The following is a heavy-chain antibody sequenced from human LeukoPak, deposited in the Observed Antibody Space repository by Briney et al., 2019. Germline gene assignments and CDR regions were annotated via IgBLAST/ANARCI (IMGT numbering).Heavy chain of an antibody. V-gene: IGHV1-46*01. CDR1: GYTFTIYY. D-gene: IGHD2-2*02. CDR2: FNPSGDTT. CDR3: ARGGETCSSTSCYNY. J-gene: IGHJ4*02. Sequence: GSSVKVSCKASGYTFTIYYMHWVRQAPGQGLEWLGIFNPSGDTTSYAQKFQGRVTITADESTSTAYMELSSLRSEDTAVYYCARGGETCSSTSCYNYWGQGTLVTVSS.